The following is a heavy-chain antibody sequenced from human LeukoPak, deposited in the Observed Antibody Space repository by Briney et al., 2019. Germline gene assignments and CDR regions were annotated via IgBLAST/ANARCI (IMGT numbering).Heavy chain of an antibody. CDR2: IYRSGTT. J-gene: IGHJ5*02. CDR3: ARESTRYGSGNYNWFDR. CDR1: GDSMRNYY. D-gene: IGHD3-10*01. V-gene: IGHV4-4*07. Sequence: SETLSLTCTVSGDSMRNYYWAWIRQSAGRGLEWIGRIYRSGTTNYSPSLHSRVTMSIDTSQNYFSLKLTSVTAADTAVYYCARESTRYGSGNYNWFDRWGQGTLVTVSS.